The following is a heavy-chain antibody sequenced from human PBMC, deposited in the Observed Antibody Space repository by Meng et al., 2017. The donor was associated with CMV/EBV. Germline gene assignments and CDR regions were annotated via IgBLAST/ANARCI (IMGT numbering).Heavy chain of an antibody. CDR2: ISGSGGST. CDR3: ARAIHGAQVVPAKLTVYYYGMDV. J-gene: IGHJ6*02. V-gene: IGHV3-23*01. Sequence: GGSLRLSCAASGFTFSSYAMSWVRQAPGKGLEWVSAISGSGGSTYYADSVKGRFTISRDNSKNTLYLQMNSLRAEDTAVYYCARAIHGAQVVPAKLTVYYYGMDVWGQGTTVTVSS. CDR1: GFTFSSYA. D-gene: IGHD2-2*01.